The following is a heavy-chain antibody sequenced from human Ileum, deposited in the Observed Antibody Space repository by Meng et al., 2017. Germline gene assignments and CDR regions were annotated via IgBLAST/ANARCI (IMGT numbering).Heavy chain of an antibody. D-gene: IGHD4-23*01. CDR1: GASMSVVSY. CDR2: IDHLGIA. CDR3: ARHGGYYQDF. J-gene: IGHJ4*02. V-gene: IGHV4-4*02. Sequence: QLQLQESGPGRVKASETLSLTCPVSGASMSVVSYWSWVRQSPGKGLEWIGQIDHLGIAYYKPSLKSRVTMSIDQSKSQFSLRLTSVSAADTAVYYCARHGGYYQDFWGQGTLVTVSS.